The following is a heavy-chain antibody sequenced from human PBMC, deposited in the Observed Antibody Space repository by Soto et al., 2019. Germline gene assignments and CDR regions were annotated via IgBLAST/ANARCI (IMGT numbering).Heavy chain of an antibody. V-gene: IGHV3-30*18. Sequence: QVQLVESGGGVVQPGRSLRLSCEASGFTFSNYGMHWVRQAPGKGLEWVAVISYHGRDKYYADSVKGRFTISRDNSKNTLYLEMNSLRAEDTAVYYCAKDQLMTTVTTVGYWGQGTLVTVSS. CDR1: GFTFSNYG. CDR2: ISYHGRDK. CDR3: AKDQLMTTVTTVGY. D-gene: IGHD4-17*01. J-gene: IGHJ4*02.